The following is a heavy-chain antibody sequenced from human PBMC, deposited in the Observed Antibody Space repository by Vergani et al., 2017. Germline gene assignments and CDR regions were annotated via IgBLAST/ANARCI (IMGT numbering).Heavy chain of an antibody. D-gene: IGHD3-3*01. J-gene: IGHJ5*02. CDR3: AKTHDFSSLYSSYSWFDP. V-gene: IGHV5-51*03. CDR1: GYSITNYW. Sequence: VQLVQSGAEVKKPGESLKISCQGSGYSITNYWIAWVRQRPGKGLEWMGIIYAGDSDVRYSPSFQGQVTMSVDKSLSTAYLQWSSLKASDTATYYCAKTHDFSSLYSSYSWFDPWGQGTQVTVSS. CDR2: IYAGDSDV.